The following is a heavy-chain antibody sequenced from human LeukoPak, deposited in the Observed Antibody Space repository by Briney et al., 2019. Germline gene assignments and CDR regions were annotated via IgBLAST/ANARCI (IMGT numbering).Heavy chain of an antibody. V-gene: IGHV4-39*01. D-gene: IGHD5-12*01. J-gene: IGHJ4*02. CDR1: GGSIRSSYYY. CDR3: ARQAGDSGYDLGYYFDY. CDR2: IYYSGST. Sequence: SETLSLTCTVSGGSIRSSYYYWGWIRQPPGKGLEWIGSIYYSGSTYYNPSLKSRVTISVDTSKNQFSPKLSSVTAADTAVYYCARQAGDSGYDLGYYFDYCGQGTLVTVSS.